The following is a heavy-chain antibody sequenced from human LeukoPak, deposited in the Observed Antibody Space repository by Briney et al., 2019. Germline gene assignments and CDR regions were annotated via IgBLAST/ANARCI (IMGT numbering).Heavy chain of an antibody. D-gene: IGHD3-22*01. CDR3: ASYYYDSSGPKYYFDY. CDR2: IYPGDSDT. CDR1: GYSFTSYW. J-gene: IGHJ4*02. Sequence: GESLKISCKGSGYSFTSYWIGWVRQMPGKGLEWMGIIYPGDSDTRYSPSFKGQVTISADKSISTAYLQWSSLKASDTAMYYCASYYYDSSGPKYYFDYWGQGTLVTVSS. V-gene: IGHV5-51*01.